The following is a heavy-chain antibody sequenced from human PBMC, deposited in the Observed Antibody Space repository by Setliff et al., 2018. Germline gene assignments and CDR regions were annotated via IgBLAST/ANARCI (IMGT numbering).Heavy chain of an antibody. CDR3: ARYDSSGYHNYYGMDV. CDR1: GYSFTSYW. CDR2: IYAGDSDT. D-gene: IGHD3-22*01. V-gene: IGHV5-51*01. J-gene: IGHJ6*02. Sequence: GESLKISCKGSGYSFTSYWIGWVRQMPGKGLECMGIIYAGDSDTRYSPSFQGQVTISADKSISTAYLQWSSLKASDTAMYYCARYDSSGYHNYYGMDVWGQGTTVTVSS.